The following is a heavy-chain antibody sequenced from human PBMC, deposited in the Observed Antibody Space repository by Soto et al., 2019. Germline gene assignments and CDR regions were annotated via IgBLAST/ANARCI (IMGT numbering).Heavy chain of an antibody. CDR2: IYHSGST. Sequence: KPSETLSLTCGVSDYSISSCYYWGWLRQPPGKGLEWIGGIYHSGSTYHSPSLQRRVTISVDTSKNHFSLKLRSLTAADTAVYYCARVVSVAGAHFDYWGQGALVTVSS. CDR1: DYSISSCYY. CDR3: ARVVSVAGAHFDY. V-gene: IGHV4-38-2*01. J-gene: IGHJ4*02. D-gene: IGHD6-19*01.